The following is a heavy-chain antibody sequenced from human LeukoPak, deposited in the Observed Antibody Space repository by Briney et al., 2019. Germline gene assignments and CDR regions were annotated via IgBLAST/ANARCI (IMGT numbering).Heavy chain of an antibody. CDR1: GFTFSSYA. V-gene: IGHV3-23*01. J-gene: IGHJ4*02. CDR2: ISGREGST. Sequence: GGPLRLSCAASGFTFSSYAMSWVRQAPGKGLEWVSSISGREGSTYYADSVKGRFTISRDNSKTTVYLQMNSLRAEDTAVYYCAEAGSGSYPPDYWGQGTLVTVSS. CDR3: AEAGSGSYPPDY. D-gene: IGHD3-10*01.